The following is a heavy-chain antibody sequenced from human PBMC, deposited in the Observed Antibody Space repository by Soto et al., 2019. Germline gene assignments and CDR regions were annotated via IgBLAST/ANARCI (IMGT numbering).Heavy chain of an antibody. V-gene: IGHV3-33*01. J-gene: IGHJ5*02. CDR3: ARDYCTNGVCLFDP. CDR2: IWYDGSNK. CDR1: GFTFSSYG. Sequence: PGGSLRLSCAASGFTFSSYGMHWVRQAPGKGLEWVAVIWYDGSNKYYADSVKGRFTISRDNSKNTLYLQMNSLRAEDTAVYYCARDYCTNGVCLFDPWGQGTLVTVSS. D-gene: IGHD2-8*01.